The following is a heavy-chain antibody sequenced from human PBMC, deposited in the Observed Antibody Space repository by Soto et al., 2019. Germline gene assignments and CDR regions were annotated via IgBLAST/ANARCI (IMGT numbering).Heavy chain of an antibody. CDR3: ASGFLRAVAGTLSYYMDV. D-gene: IGHD6-19*01. J-gene: IGHJ6*03. Sequence: PGGSLRLSCAASGFTFSSYSMNWVRQAPGKGLEWVSYISSSSSTIYYADSVKGRFTISRDNAKNSLYLQMNSLRAEDTAVYYCASGFLRAVAGTLSYYMDVWGKGTTVTVSS. CDR1: GFTFSSYS. V-gene: IGHV3-48*01. CDR2: ISSSSSTI.